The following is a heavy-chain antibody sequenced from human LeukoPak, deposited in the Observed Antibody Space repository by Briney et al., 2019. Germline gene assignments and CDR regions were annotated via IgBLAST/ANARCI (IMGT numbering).Heavy chain of an antibody. J-gene: IGHJ4*02. V-gene: IGHV3-23*01. CDR1: GFTFSSSA. D-gene: IGHD3-16*01. CDR2: ISASGGST. Sequence: GGSLRLSCAASGFTFSSSAMSWVRQVPGKGLEWVSGISASGGSTYYADSVRGRFTISRDNSKNTLYVQMNSLRDEDTAVYYCARDSAGDTGQYDYWGQGTLVTVSS. CDR3: ARDSAGDTGQYDY.